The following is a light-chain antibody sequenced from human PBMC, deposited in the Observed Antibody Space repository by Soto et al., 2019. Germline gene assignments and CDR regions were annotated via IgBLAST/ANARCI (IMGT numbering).Light chain of an antibody. V-gene: IGKV1-9*01. CDR3: QQSYSSHRK. J-gene: IGKJ1*01. Sequence: DIQLTQSPSFLSASVGDRVTITCRASQDISDYLAWYQQRPGKAPKLLIYAASTLQSGVPSRFSGSGSGTDFTLTISSLQPEDFATYYCQQSYSSHRKCGQGTKVDIK. CDR2: AAS. CDR1: QDISDY.